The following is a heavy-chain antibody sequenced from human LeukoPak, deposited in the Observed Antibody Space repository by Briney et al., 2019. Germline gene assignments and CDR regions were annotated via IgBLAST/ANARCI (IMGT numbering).Heavy chain of an antibody. CDR2: INHSGST. CDR1: GGSFSGYY. Sequence: SETLSLTCAVYGGSFSGYYWSWIRQPPGKGLEWIGEINHSGSTNYNPSLKSRVTISVDTSKNQLSLKLSSVTAADTAVYYCARGLAGPDYWGQGTLVTVSS. D-gene: IGHD6-19*01. CDR3: ARGLAGPDY. J-gene: IGHJ4*02. V-gene: IGHV4-34*01.